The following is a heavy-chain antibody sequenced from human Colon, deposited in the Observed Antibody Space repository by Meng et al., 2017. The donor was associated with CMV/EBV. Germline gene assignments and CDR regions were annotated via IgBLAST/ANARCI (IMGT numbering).Heavy chain of an antibody. V-gene: IGHV4-4*07. CDR2: VYISGNT. D-gene: IGHD3-10*01. Sequence: QVQLRASGPGLVKPSETLSLTCTVSGASITSYYWSWIRQPAGKGLEWIGRVYISGNTNYNPSLKSRVTMSIDTSKNQLSLNIRSVTAADTAVYYCARAGARGVPVDLWGQGTLVTVSS. CDR1: GASITSYY. CDR3: ARAGARGVPVDL. J-gene: IGHJ4*02.